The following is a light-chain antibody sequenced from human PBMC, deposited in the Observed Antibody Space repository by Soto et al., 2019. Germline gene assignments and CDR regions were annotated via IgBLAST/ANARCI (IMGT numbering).Light chain of an antibody. J-gene: IGLJ2*01. CDR1: SSNIGGNT. Sequence: QSVLTQPPSASGTPGQRVTISCSGGSSNIGGNTVNWYQQLPGAAPKLIIFSNSQRPSGVPDRFSGSKSGTSASLAIGGLQSEDEAEYYCSTWDDSLNGPLIGGGTKLTVL. CDR2: SNS. V-gene: IGLV1-44*01. CDR3: STWDDSLNGPL.